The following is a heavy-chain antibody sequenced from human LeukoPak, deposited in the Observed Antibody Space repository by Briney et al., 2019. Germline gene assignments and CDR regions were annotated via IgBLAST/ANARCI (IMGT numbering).Heavy chain of an antibody. D-gene: IGHD3-10*01. CDR2: IYSGGST. V-gene: IGHV3-66*01. CDR1: GFTVSSNY. CDR3: ARDPGSFGGAYFDY. Sequence: GGSLRLSCAASGFTVSSNYMSWVRQAPGKGLEWVSVIYSGGSTYYADSVKGRFTISRDNSKNTLYLQMNSLRAEDTAVYYCARDPGSFGGAYFDYWGQGTLVTVSS. J-gene: IGHJ4*02.